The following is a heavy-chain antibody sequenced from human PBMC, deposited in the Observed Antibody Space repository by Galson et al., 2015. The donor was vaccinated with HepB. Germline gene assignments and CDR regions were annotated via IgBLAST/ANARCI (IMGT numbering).Heavy chain of an antibody. V-gene: IGHV4-4*02. J-gene: IGHJ5*02. CDR1: GGSISSSNW. CDR3: ARVARVIVGATIGWFDP. Sequence: SETLSLTCAVSGGSISSSNWWSWVRQPPGKGLEWIGEIYHSGSTNYNPSLKSRVTISVDKSKNQLSLKLSSVTAADTAVYYCARVARVIVGATIGWFDPWGQGTLVTVSS. D-gene: IGHD1-26*01. CDR2: IYHSGST.